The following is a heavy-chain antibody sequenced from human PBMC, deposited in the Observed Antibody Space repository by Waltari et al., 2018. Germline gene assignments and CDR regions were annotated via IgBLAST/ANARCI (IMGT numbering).Heavy chain of an antibody. CDR2: MNEDGSDI. V-gene: IGHV3-7*01. CDR3: ARDMGIYTNYVTY. D-gene: IGHD3-16*01. Sequence: EVQLVESGGGLVQPGGSLTLSCAASGFIFRRHWMGWVRQAPGKGPEWVANMNEDGSDIYYVDSVKGRCSISRDNAKNSLYLQMNSLRADDTAIYYCARDMGIYTNYVTYWGQGTLVTVSS. J-gene: IGHJ4*02. CDR1: GFIFRRHW.